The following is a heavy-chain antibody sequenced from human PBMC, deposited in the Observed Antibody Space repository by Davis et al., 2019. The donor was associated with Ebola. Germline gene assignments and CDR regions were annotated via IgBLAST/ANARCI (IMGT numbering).Heavy chain of an antibody. D-gene: IGHD6-13*01. V-gene: IGHV1-69*04. CDR1: GGTFSSYA. Sequence: SVKVSCKASGGTFSSYAISWVRQAPGQGLEWMGRIIPILGIANYAQKFQGRVTITADKSTSTAYMELSSLRSEDTAAYYCARDRWSSSWYWFDPWGQGTLVTVSS. CDR3: ARDRWSSSWYWFDP. J-gene: IGHJ5*02. CDR2: IIPILGIA.